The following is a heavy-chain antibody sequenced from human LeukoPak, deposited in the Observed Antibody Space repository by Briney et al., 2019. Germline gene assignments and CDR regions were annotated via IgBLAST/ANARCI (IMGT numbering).Heavy chain of an antibody. CDR3: VRGRYSSGWFKDKNWFDP. J-gene: IGHJ5*02. CDR1: GGSISSSNHY. Sequence: SETLSLTCTVSGGSISSSNHYWGWIRQPPGKGLECIGSIYYSGRTYYNPSLKSRVTISLDTSKNQFSLKLSSVTAADTAVYYCVRGRYSSGWFKDKNWFDPWGQGIPVTVSS. D-gene: IGHD6-19*01. V-gene: IGHV4-39*07. CDR2: IYYSGRT.